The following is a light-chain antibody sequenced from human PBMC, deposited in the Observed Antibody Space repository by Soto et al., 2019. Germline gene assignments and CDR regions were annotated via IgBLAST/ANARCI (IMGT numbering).Light chain of an antibody. V-gene: IGKV1-27*01. Sequence: DIQLTQSQSSLSASVGARVTTPCRPSQGISNYLAWYQQKPGKVPKLLIYAASTLQSGVPSRFSGSGSGTDFTLTISSLQPEDVASYYCQKYSSASTFGGGTKVEI. CDR3: QKYSSAST. J-gene: IGKJ4*01. CDR2: AAS. CDR1: QGISNY.